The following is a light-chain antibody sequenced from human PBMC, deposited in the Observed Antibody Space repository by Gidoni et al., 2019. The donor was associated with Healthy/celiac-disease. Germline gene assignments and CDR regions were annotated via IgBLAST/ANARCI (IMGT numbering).Light chain of an antibody. J-gene: IGKJ1*01. V-gene: IGKV1-39*01. CDR3: QQSYSTPRT. CDR2: AAS. Sequence: DIQVTQSPSSLSASVGDRVTIPCRASQSISSYLNWYQQKPGKDPKLLIYAASSLQSGVPSRFSGSGSGTDFTLSISSLLPEDFATYYCQQSYSTPRTFGQGTKVEIK. CDR1: QSISSY.